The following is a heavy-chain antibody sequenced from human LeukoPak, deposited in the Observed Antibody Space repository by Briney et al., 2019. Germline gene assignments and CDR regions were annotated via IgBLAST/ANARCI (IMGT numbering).Heavy chain of an antibody. V-gene: IGHV1-2*06. D-gene: IGHD3-3*01. CDR3: AREGFWSGYYTHNWFDP. J-gene: IGHJ5*02. CDR2: INPNSGGT. Sequence: ASVKVSCKASGYTFTGYYMHWVRQAPGQGLEWMGRINPNSGGTNYAQKFQGRVTMTRDTSISTAYMELSGLRSDDTAVYYCAREGFWSGYYTHNWFDPWGQGTLVTVSS. CDR1: GYTFTGYY.